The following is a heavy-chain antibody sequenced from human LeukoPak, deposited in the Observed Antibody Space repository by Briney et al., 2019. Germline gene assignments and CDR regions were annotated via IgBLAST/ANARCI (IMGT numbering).Heavy chain of an antibody. CDR2: IYTSGST. CDR1: GGSISSGSYY. CDR3: ARVAAGQKGRIDY. V-gene: IGHV4-61*02. D-gene: IGHD6-13*01. J-gene: IGHJ4*02. Sequence: PSETLSLTCTVSGGSISSGSYYWSWIRQPAGKGLEWIGRIYTSGSTNYNPSLKSRVTIPVDTSKNQFSLKLSSVTAADTAVYYCARVAAGQKGRIDYWGQGTLVTVSS.